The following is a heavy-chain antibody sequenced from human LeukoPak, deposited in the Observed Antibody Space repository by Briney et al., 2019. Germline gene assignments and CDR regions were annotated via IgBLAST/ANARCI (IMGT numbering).Heavy chain of an antibody. CDR3: AKNPLSSNHFWSGYFDY. Sequence: GRSLRLSCAASGFTFSSYGMHWVRQAPGKGLEWVAVISYDGSNKYYADSVKGRFTISRDNSKNTLYLQMNSLRAEDTAVYYCAKNPLSSNHFWSGYFDYWGQGTLVTVSS. CDR1: GFTFSSYG. J-gene: IGHJ4*02. CDR2: ISYDGSNK. D-gene: IGHD3-3*02. V-gene: IGHV3-30*18.